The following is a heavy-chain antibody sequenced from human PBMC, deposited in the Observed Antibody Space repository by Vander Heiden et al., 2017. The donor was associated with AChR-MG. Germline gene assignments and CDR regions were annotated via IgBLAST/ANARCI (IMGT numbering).Heavy chain of an antibody. CDR3: ARDREVDTAMVLSNWFDP. V-gene: IGHV3-30-3*01. CDR2: ISYDGSNK. Sequence: QMQLVESGGGVVQPGRSLRLSCAAPGFTFGSSAMHRVRQAPGKGLEWVAVISYDGSNKYYADSVKGRFTISRDNSKNTLYLQMNSLRAEDTAVYYCARDREVDTAMVLSNWFDPWGQGTLVTVSS. CDR1: GFTFGSSA. D-gene: IGHD5-18*01. J-gene: IGHJ5*02.